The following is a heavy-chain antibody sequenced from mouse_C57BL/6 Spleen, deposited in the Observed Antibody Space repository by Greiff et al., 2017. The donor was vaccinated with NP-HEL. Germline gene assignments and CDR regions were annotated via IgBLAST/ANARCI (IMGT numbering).Heavy chain of an antibody. J-gene: IGHJ3*01. CDR3: AKGLYYSNYVFAY. V-gene: IGHV5-17*01. Sequence: EVQLVESGGGLVKPGGSLKLSCAASGFTFSDYGMHWVRQAPEKGLEWVAYISSGSSTIYYADTVKGRFTISRDNAKNTLFLQMTSLRSEDTAMYYCAKGLYYSNYVFAYWGQGTLVTVSA. CDR2: ISSGSSTI. CDR1: GFTFSDYG. D-gene: IGHD2-5*01.